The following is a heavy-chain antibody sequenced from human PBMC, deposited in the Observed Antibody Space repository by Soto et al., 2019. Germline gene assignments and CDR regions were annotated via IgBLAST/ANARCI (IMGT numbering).Heavy chain of an antibody. CDR2: IYSGGST. V-gene: IGHV3-53*01. CDR1: GVTVRNNY. D-gene: IGHD6-13*01. CDR3: ARAIAAAGNYYYYGMDV. J-gene: IGHJ6*02. Sequence: RSSEAASGVTVRNNYRRCIIKTKGKGLEWVSVIYSGGSTYYADSVKGRFTISRDNSKNTLYLQMNSLRAEDTAVYYCARAIAAAGNYYYYGMDVWGQGTTVTVSS.